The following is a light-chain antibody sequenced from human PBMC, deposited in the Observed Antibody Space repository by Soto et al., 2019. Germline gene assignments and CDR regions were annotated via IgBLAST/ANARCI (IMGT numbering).Light chain of an antibody. V-gene: IGKV3-20*01. J-gene: IGKJ1*01. CDR1: QSVSSNY. CDR2: GAS. Sequence: EIVLTQSPGTLSLSPGERATLSCMASQSVSSNYLAWYQQRPGQGPRLLVSGASTRATGIPDRFSGSGSGTDFTLTISRLEPEDFAVYYCQQYQNSPRTFGQGTKVDIK. CDR3: QQYQNSPRT.